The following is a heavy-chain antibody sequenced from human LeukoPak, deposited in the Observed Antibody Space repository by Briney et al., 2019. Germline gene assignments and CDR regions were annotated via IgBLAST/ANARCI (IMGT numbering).Heavy chain of an antibody. J-gene: IGHJ4*02. CDR2: ISYDGSNK. V-gene: IGHV3-30-3*01. Sequence: GRSLRLSCAASGFTFSSYAMHWVRQAPGKGLEWVAVISYDGSNKYYADSVKGRFTISRDNSKNTLYPQMNSLRAEDTAVYYCASQATPEYSSSWRLDYWGQGTLVTVSS. CDR3: ASQATPEYSSSWRLDY. CDR1: GFTFSSYA. D-gene: IGHD6-13*01.